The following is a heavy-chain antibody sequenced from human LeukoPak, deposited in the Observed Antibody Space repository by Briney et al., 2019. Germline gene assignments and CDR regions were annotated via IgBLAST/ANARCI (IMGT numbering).Heavy chain of an antibody. CDR1: GFTFSSYA. D-gene: IGHD2-2*01. CDR3: AKHPYCSSTSCYFDY. V-gene: IGHV3-30-3*02. Sequence: AGGSLRLSCAASGFTFSSYAMHWVRQAPGKGLEWVAVISYDGSNKYYADSVKGRFTISRDNSKNTLYLQMNSLRAEDTAVYYCAKHPYCSSTSCYFDYWGQGTLVTVSS. J-gene: IGHJ4*02. CDR2: ISYDGSNK.